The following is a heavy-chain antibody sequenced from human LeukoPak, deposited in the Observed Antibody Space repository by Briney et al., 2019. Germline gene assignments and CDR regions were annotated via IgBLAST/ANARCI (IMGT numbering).Heavy chain of an antibody. CDR3: ARLFRDVTTFDY. D-gene: IGHD1-1*01. V-gene: IGHV3-7*01. Sequence: GGALRLSCTTSRFTFSSSWMSWVRQAPGRGLDWGASISQDGSQKYYVDSVRGGCTISRDNAETSLYLQMHSLRAEDTAVYYCARLFRDVTTFDYWGQGTLVTVSS. CDR1: RFTFSSSW. CDR2: ISQDGSQK. J-gene: IGHJ4*02.